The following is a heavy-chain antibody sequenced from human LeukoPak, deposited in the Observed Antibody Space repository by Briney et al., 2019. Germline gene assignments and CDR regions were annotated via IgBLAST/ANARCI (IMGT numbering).Heavy chain of an antibody. CDR1: GFTFSSNY. D-gene: IGHD3-3*01. J-gene: IGHJ4*02. V-gene: IGHV3-66*01. CDR3: ASSYDFWSGYPF. CDR2: IYSGGNT. Sequence: GGSLRLSCTASGFTFSSNYMSWVRQAPGKGLEWVSVIYSGGNTYYADSVKGRFTISRDNSKNTLYLQMNSLRAEDTAVYYCASSYDFWSGYPFWGQGTLVTVSS.